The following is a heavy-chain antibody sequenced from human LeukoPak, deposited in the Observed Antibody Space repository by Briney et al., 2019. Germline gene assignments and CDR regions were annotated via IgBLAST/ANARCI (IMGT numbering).Heavy chain of an antibody. J-gene: IGHJ5*02. CDR3: ARAELLNWFDP. CDR2: IYTSGST. Sequence: SETLSLTCTVSGGSISSYYWSWIRQPSGKGLEWIGYIYTSGSTNYNPSLKSRVTISVDTSKNQFSLKLSSVTAADTAVYYCARAELLNWFDPWGQGTLVTVSS. CDR1: GGSISSYY. V-gene: IGHV4-4*09. D-gene: IGHD1-26*01.